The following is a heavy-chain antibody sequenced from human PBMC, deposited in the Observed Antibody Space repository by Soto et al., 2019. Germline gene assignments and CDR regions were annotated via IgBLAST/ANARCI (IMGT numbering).Heavy chain of an antibody. J-gene: IGHJ6*02. Sequence: LRLSCAASGFSFATFGLHWVRQAPGKGLEWVAVIWYDGSNKYYADSVKGRFTISRDNSKNTLYLQMNSLRAEDTAVYYCARDQYSHVPQYCSGGSCYSGYYYYYGMDVWGQGTTVTVSS. CDR2: IWYDGSNK. CDR3: ARDQYSHVPQYCSGGSCYSGYYYYYGMDV. CDR1: GFSFATFG. D-gene: IGHD2-15*01. V-gene: IGHV3-33*08.